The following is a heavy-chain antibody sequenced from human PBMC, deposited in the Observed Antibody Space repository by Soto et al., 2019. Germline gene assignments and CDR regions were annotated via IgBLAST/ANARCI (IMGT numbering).Heavy chain of an antibody. Sequence: SETLSLTCTVSGGSISSSSYYWGWIRQPPGKGLEWIGSIYYSGSTYYNPSLKSRVTISVDTSKNQFSLKLSSVTAADTAVYYCARLSSFFWSGYYPHPGCWFDPWGQGTLVTVSS. CDR1: GGSISSSSYY. V-gene: IGHV4-39*01. J-gene: IGHJ5*02. D-gene: IGHD3-3*01. CDR2: IYYSGST. CDR3: ARLSSFFWSGYYPHPGCWFDP.